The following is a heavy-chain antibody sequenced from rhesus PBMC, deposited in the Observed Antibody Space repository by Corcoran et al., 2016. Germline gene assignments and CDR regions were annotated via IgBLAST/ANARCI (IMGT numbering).Heavy chain of an antibody. CDR3: SRNMSGVVDC. CDR1: GGPISSND. Sequence: QPQLQESGPGLVKPSETLSLTCAVYGGPISSNDWRWIRQPPGKGLAWIGRISGSGGSTGYNPSLKSGVTISTDTSKNQVCLELDSVTAADSAVYYCSRNMSGVVDCWGQGVLVTVSS. V-gene: IGHV4-173*01. CDR2: ISGSGGST. J-gene: IGHJ4*01. D-gene: IGHD3-34*01.